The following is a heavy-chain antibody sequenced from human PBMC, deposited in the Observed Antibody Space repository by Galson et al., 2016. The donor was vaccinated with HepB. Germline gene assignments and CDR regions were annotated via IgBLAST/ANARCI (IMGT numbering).Heavy chain of an antibody. J-gene: IGHJ4*02. Sequence: SLRLSCAASGFTFSSYGMHWVRQAPGKGLEWVAVIWYDGSFQFYEDSVKGRFTISRDNSKNMLYLQMNSLRAEDTAVYYCVRVSNSFYGDYFDYWGQGTLVTVSS. D-gene: IGHD4-17*01. CDR3: VRVSNSFYGDYFDY. CDR1: GFTFSSYG. V-gene: IGHV3-33*01. CDR2: IWYDGSFQ.